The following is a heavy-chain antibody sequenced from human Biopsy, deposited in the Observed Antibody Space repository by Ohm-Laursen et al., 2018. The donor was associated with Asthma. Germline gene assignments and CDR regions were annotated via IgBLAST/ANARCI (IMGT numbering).Heavy chain of an antibody. CDR2: ISYDGKFK. D-gene: IGHD1-14*01. CDR1: GFNLNTYT. V-gene: IGHV3-30*04. CDR3: ARDAGMNLAPGHWSFDL. Sequence: SLRLSCTASGFNLNTYTLSWVRQAPGQGLAWLSTISYDGKFKYFADSVKGRFTISRDYSKNTLYLQMNSLRLGDTGVYFCARDAGMNLAPGHWSFDLWGRGTLLTVSS. J-gene: IGHJ2*01.